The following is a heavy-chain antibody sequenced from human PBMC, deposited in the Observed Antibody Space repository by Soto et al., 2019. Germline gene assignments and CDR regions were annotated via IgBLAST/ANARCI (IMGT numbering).Heavy chain of an antibody. V-gene: IGHV1-69*01. CDR2: SIPKFGTT. Sequence: QVQLVQSGAEVKKPGSSVKVSCKASGDTFSSHGISWVRQAPGQGLEFMGGSIPKFGTTNYAQKFRGRVTITADESTSTAYMEVSSLGSEDTAVYYCARASGRGWYNWFDTWGQGTLLTVSS. J-gene: IGHJ5*02. D-gene: IGHD6-19*01. CDR3: ARASGRGWYNWFDT. CDR1: GDTFSSHG.